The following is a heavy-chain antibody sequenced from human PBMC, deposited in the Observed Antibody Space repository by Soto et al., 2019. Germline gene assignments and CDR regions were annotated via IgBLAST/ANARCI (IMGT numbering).Heavy chain of an antibody. J-gene: IGHJ6*02. Sequence: QVQLVESGGGVVQPGRSLRLSCAASGFTFNSYGMHWVRQGPGNGLEWVAFISYDSTKTYYADSVKGRFTISRDNSNSGMYVQMNSLTGEDTAVYYCERTRSACSDIHYYSFDVWGQGTTVTVSS. CDR2: ISYDSTKT. CDR3: ERTRSACSDIHYYSFDV. D-gene: IGHD1-26*01. V-gene: IGHV3-30*03. CDR1: GFTFNSYG.